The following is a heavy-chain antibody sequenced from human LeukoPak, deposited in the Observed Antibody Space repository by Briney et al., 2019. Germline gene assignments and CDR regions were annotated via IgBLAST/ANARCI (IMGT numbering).Heavy chain of an antibody. Sequence: SETLSLTCTVSGGSISSSSYYWGWIRQPPGKGLEWIGSIYYSGSTYYNPSLKSRVTISVDTSKNQFSLKLSSVTAADTAVYYCASIKSGAVKNWGQGTLVTVSS. CDR3: ASIKSGAVKN. V-gene: IGHV4-39*01. D-gene: IGHD3-3*01. CDR2: IYYSGST. CDR1: GGSISSSSYY. J-gene: IGHJ4*02.